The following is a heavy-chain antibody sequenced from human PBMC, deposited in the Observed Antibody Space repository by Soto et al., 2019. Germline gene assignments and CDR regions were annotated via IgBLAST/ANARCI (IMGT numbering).Heavy chain of an antibody. Sequence: GGSLRLSCAASGFTFSSYSMNWVRQGTGKGLEWVSAIDTAGDTYYPGSVKGRFTISRENAKNSSYLQMNSLRAEDTAVYYCARVLYSSSWYYFDYWGQGTLVTVSS. CDR3: ARVLYSSSWYYFDY. CDR1: GFTFSSYS. D-gene: IGHD6-13*01. V-gene: IGHV3-13*01. J-gene: IGHJ4*02. CDR2: IDTAGDT.